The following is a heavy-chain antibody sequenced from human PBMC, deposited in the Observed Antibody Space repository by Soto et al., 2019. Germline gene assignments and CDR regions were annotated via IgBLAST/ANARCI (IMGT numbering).Heavy chain of an antibody. CDR2: FDPEDGET. CDR3: ATGQLVLRFLEWS. J-gene: IGHJ5*02. D-gene: IGHD3-3*01. V-gene: IGHV1-24*01. CDR1: GYTLTELS. Sequence: GPSVKVSCKVSGYTLTELSMHWVRQAPGKGLEWMGGFDPEDGETIYAQKFQGRVTMTEDTSTDTAYMELSSLRSEDTAVYYCATGQLVLRFLEWSWGQGTLVTVSS.